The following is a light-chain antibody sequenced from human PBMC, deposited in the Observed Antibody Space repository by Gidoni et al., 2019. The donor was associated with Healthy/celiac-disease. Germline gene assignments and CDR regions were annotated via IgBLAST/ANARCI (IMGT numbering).Light chain of an antibody. V-gene: IGKV4-1*01. Sequence: AVSLGERATIHCKSSQSVLYSSNNKNYLAWYQQKPGQPPKLLIYWASTRESGVPDRFSGSGSGTDFTLTISSLQAEDVAVYYCQQYYSTPETFGQGTKVEIK. CDR3: QQYYSTPET. J-gene: IGKJ1*01. CDR2: WAS. CDR1: QSVLYSSNNKNY.